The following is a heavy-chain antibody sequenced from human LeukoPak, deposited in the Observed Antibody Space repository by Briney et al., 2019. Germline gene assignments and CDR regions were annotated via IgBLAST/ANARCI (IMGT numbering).Heavy chain of an antibody. CDR1: GFIFSDYW. J-gene: IGHJ6*03. CDR2: IRYDGSNK. V-gene: IGHV3-30*02. D-gene: IGHD2-2*01. CDR3: ARGRTGYHLLPTKKDSDYYYMDV. Sequence: PGGSLRLSCAASGFIFSDYWMSWVRQAPGKGLEWVAFIRYDGSNKYYADSVKGRFTISRDNSKNRLYLQMNSLRAEDTAVYYCARGRTGYHLLPTKKDSDYYYMDVWGKGTTVTVSS.